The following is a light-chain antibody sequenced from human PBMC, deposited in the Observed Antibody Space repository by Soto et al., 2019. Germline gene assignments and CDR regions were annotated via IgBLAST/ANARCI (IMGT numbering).Light chain of an antibody. V-gene: IGKV1-39*01. CDR2: SAS. CDR1: QSISTY. CDR3: QQNFNIILT. Sequence: DIQWTQCPSSLSASVGDTVTITCRASQSISTYLNWWQHKPGTAPRLLISSASNLHTGVPSRFSGSGSGAAFTLTIRSLQPEDSATYFCQQNFNIILTFGGGTKVDIK. J-gene: IGKJ4*01.